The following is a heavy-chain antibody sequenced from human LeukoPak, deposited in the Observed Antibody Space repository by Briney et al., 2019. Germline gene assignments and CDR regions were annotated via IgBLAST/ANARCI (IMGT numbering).Heavy chain of an antibody. V-gene: IGHV3-21*03. CDR1: GFTFSSYS. CDR2: ISSSSYI. J-gene: IGHJ3*02. D-gene: IGHD2-2*01. Sequence: PGGSLRLSCAASGFTFSSYSMNWVRQAPGKGLEWVSSISSSSYIYYADSVKGRFTISRDNAKNSLYLQMNSLRAEDTAVYYCTTDGVVVVPAAIFLVGAFDIWGQGTMVTVSS. CDR3: TTDGVVVVPAAIFLVGAFDI.